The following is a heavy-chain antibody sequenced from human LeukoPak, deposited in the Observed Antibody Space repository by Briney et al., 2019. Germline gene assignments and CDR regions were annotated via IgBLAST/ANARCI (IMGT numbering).Heavy chain of an antibody. D-gene: IGHD7-27*01. V-gene: IGHV4-61*02. CDR3: ARRYAQTGDLDY. CDR1: GGSISSGSYY. J-gene: IGHJ4*02. CDR2: IYTSGST. Sequence: SETLSLTCTVSGGSISSGSYYWSWIRQPAGKGLEWIGRIYTSGSTNYNPSLKSRVTISVDTSKNQFSLKLSSVTAADTAVYYCARRYAQTGDLDYWGQGTLVTVSS.